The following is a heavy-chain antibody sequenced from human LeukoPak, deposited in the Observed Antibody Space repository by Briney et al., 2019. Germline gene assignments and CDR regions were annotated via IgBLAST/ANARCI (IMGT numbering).Heavy chain of an antibody. J-gene: IGHJ3*02. CDR2: INTDTGNP. V-gene: IGHV7-4-1*02. D-gene: IGHD2/OR15-2a*01. CDR3: ARDQYIAFDI. Sequence: ASVKVSCKASGYTFTNYAMNWVRQAPGQGLECLGWINTDTGNPTYAQGFTGRFVFSLDTPVSTAYLQISSLKAEDTAVYYCARDQYIAFDIWGQGTMVTVSS. CDR1: GYTFTNYA.